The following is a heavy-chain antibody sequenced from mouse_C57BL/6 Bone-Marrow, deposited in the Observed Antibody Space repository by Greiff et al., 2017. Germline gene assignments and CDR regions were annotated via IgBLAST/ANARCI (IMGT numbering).Heavy chain of an antibody. D-gene: IGHD1-1*01. CDR1: GYSITSGYY. V-gene: IGHV3-6*01. Sequence: EVQLVESGPGLVKPSQSLSLTCSVTGYSITSGYYWNWLRQFPGNKLEWMGYISYDGSNNYNPSLKNRISITRDTAKNQFFLKLNSVTTEDTATYYCARDYYGSSYEGYWGQGTTLTVSS. J-gene: IGHJ2*01. CDR2: ISYDGSN. CDR3: ARDYYGSSYEGY.